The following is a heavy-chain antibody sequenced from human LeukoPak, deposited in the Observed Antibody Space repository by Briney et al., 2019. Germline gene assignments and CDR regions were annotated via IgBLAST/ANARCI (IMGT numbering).Heavy chain of an antibody. D-gene: IGHD3-22*01. CDR2: IYSSGST. CDR3: ARTPPYDSSGYYSSGYFDY. Sequence: GGSLRLSCAASGFSVNSNYMSWVRQAPGKGLEWVSVIYSSGSTYYADSVKGRFTISRDNSKKTLYLQMNSLRAEDTAVYYCARTPPYDSSGYYSSGYFDYWGQGTLVTVSS. J-gene: IGHJ4*02. CDR1: GFSVNSNY. V-gene: IGHV3-53*01.